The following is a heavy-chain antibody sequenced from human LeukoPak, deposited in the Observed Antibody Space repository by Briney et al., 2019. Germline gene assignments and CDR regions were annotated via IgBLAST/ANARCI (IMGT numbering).Heavy chain of an antibody. CDR3: AKKDCSGASCYKAFDS. J-gene: IGHJ4*02. CDR2: ISASGSTT. D-gene: IGHD2-2*02. Sequence: PAGSLRLSCAASGFTFSSSAMSWVRQAPGKGLEWVSSISASGSTTYYADSVKGRFTISRDNSKNTLYLQMNSLRAEDTALYYCAKKDCSGASCYKAFDSWGQGTLVTVSS. V-gene: IGHV3-23*01. CDR1: GFTFSSSA.